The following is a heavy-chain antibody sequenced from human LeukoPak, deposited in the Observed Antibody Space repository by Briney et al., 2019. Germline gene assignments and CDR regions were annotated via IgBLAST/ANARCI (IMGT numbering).Heavy chain of an antibody. CDR1: GFSFSGHW. V-gene: IGHV3-74*01. J-gene: IGHJ4*02. Sequence: GGSLRLSCTASGFSFSGHWMHWARQLPGKGLVWVSRISPTGSTTSYADSVKGRFTVSRDNAKNTLYLQVNNLRAEDTAVYYCARGPNSNWSGLDFWGQGTLLTVSS. CDR3: ARGPNSNWSGLDF. D-gene: IGHD6-6*01. CDR2: ISPTGSTT.